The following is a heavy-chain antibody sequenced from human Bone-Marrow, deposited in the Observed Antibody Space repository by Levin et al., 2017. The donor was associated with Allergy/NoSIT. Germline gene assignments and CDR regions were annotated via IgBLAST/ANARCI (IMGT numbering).Heavy chain of an antibody. D-gene: IGHD6-13*01. CDR1: GGSFSGYY. CDR2: INHSGST. J-gene: IGHJ5*02. Sequence: PSETLSLTCAVYGGSFSGYYWSWIRQPPGKGLEWIGEINHSGSTNYNPSLKSRVTISVDTSKNQFSLKLSSVTAADTAVYYCARGPDSSPFDPWGQGTLVTVSS. CDR3: ARGPDSSPFDP. V-gene: IGHV4-34*01.